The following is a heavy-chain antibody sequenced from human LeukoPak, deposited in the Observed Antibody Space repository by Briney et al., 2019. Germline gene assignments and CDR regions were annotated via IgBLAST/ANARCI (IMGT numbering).Heavy chain of an antibody. D-gene: IGHD3-22*01. CDR3: AKVGWDYYDSSGRRFLWGGHYMDV. V-gene: IGHV3-21*01. J-gene: IGHJ6*03. CDR1: GFTLSSYS. CDR2: ISCSSSYI. Sequence: GGSLRLSRAASGFTLSSYSMKWVRQAPGKGLEWVSSISCSSSYIQYADSVECRFTISRDNAKNTLYLQMNSLRAEDTAVYYCAKVGWDYYDSSGRRFLWGGHYMDVWGKGTTVTISS.